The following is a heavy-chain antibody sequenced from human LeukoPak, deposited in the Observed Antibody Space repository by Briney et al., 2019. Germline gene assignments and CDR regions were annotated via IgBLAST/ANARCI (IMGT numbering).Heavy chain of an antibody. V-gene: IGHV3-21*01. CDR1: GFTFSSYS. CDR2: ISSSSSYI. Sequence: GGSLRLSCAASGFTFSSYSMNWVRQAPGKGLEWVSSISSSSSYIYYADSVKGRFTISRDNAKNSLYLQMNSLRAEDTAVYYCARDSEAYGMDVWGQGTMVTVSS. J-gene: IGHJ6*02. CDR3: ARDSEAYGMDV. D-gene: IGHD1-26*01.